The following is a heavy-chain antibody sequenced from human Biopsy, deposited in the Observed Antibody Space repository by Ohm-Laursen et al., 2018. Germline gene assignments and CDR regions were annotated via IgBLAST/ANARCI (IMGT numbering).Heavy chain of an antibody. CDR2: IWYDGSNK. Sequence: SLRLSCAASGFTFSSYGIHWVRQAPGKGLEWVAVIWYDGSNKYSADSVKGRFSISRDNSKNTVYLQMNSLRAADTAVYYCARDRYYGLESYYSHYNMDVWGQGTTVSVSS. CDR1: GFTFSSYG. J-gene: IGHJ6*02. D-gene: IGHD3-10*01. V-gene: IGHV3-33*01. CDR3: ARDRYYGLESYYSHYNMDV.